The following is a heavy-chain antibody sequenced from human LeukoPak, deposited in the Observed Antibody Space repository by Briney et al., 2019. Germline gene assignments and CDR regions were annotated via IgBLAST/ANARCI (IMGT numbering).Heavy chain of an antibody. CDR1: GFTFTNLA. V-gene: IGHV3-64*01. D-gene: IGHD1-26*01. CDR2: INTNGGST. J-gene: IGHJ4*02. CDR3: RGVGATRDY. Sequence: GGSLRLSCAASGFTFTNLAMHWVRQAPGKGLEYVSAINTNGGSTYYTNSVKGRFTISTDNSKNTLYLQMGSLRAEDMAVYYCRGVGATRDYWGQGTLVTVSS.